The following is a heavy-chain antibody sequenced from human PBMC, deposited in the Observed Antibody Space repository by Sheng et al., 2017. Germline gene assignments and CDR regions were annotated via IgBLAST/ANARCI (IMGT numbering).Heavy chain of an antibody. V-gene: IGHV3-30*04. Sequence: QVQLVESGGGVVQPGRSLRLSCAASGFTFSSYAMHWVRQAPGKGLEWVAVISYDGSNKYYADSVKGRFTISRDNSKNTLYLQMNSLRAEDTAVYYCARGETVAGNLFGSWGQGTLVTVSS. J-gene: IGHJ4*02. D-gene: IGHD6-19*01. CDR2: ISYDGSNK. CDR3: ARGETVAGNLFGS. CDR1: GFTFSSYA.